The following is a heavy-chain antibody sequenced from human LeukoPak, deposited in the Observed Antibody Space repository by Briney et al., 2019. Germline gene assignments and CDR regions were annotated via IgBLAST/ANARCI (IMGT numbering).Heavy chain of an antibody. CDR3: ARVGYCSGGSCYLHGMDV. Sequence: GGSLRFSCVASGFTFNTYGVHWVRQAPGKGLEGVAVIWYDGSNKYYADSVKGRFTISRDNSKNTLYLQMNSLRAEDTAVYYCARVGYCSGGSCYLHGMDVWGKGTTVTVSS. CDR2: IWYDGSNK. V-gene: IGHV3-33*01. J-gene: IGHJ6*04. D-gene: IGHD2-15*01. CDR1: GFTFNTYG.